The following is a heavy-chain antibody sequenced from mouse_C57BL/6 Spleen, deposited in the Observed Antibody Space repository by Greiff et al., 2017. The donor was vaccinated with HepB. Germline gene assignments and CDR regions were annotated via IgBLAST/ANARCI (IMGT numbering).Heavy chain of an antibody. CDR1: GYTFTSYW. D-gene: IGHD2-5*01. CDR3: ARDSNYPYWYFDV. CDR2: IYPSDSET. V-gene: IGHV1-61*01. J-gene: IGHJ1*03. Sequence: VQLQQSGAELVRPGSSVKLSCKASGYTFTSYWMDWVKQRPGQGLEWIGNIYPSDSETHYNQKFKDKATLTVDKSSSTAYMQLSSLTSEDSAVYYCARDSNYPYWYFDVWGTGTTVTVSS.